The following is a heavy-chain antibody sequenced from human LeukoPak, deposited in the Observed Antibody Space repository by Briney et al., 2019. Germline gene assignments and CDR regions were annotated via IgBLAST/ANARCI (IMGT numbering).Heavy chain of an antibody. CDR2: ISNSGSDI. V-gene: IGHV3-11*01. CDR1: AFTLSDYY. CDR3: ARSYRATAGIVDV. Sequence: GGSLRLSCAASAFTLSDYYMTWIRQAPGKGLGWLSYISNSGSDIYSADSVKGRFTISRDNAKNSLYLQMNSLRAEDTAVYYCARSYRATAGIVDVWGQGTTVTVSS. J-gene: IGHJ6*02. D-gene: IGHD6-13*01.